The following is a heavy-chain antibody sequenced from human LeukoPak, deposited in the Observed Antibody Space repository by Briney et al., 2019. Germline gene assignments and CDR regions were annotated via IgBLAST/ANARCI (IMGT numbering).Heavy chain of an antibody. D-gene: IGHD2-2*01. CDR3: ARDVLIKTPLGAIVV. CDR2: INPNSGGT. J-gene: IGHJ4*02. Sequence: ASVKVSCKASGYTFTGYYMHWVRQAPGQGLEWMGWINPNSGGTNYAQKFQGRVTMTRDTSISTAYMELSRLRSDDTAVYYCARDVLIKTPLGAIVVWGQGTLVTVSS. CDR1: GYTFTGYY. V-gene: IGHV1-2*02.